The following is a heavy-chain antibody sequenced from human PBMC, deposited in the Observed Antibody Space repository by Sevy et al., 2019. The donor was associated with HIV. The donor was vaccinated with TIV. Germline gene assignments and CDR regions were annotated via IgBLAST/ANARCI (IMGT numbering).Heavy chain of an antibody. Sequence: GGSLRLSCAASGFMFSNYAMNWVRQAPGKGLEWVAGISGTGGSGDKTNYADSVKGRFTISRDDSKNSLYLQLNSLRAEDTTIYSCARKYDSSGYFDYWGQGTLVTVSS. J-gene: IGHJ4*02. CDR2: ISGTGGSGDKT. CDR1: GFMFSNYA. D-gene: IGHD3-22*01. CDR3: ARKYDSSGYFDY. V-gene: IGHV3-23*01.